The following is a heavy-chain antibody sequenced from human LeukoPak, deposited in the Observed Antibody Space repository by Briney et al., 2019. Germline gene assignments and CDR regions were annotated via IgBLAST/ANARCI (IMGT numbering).Heavy chain of an antibody. Sequence: PGGSLRLSCAASGFTFSTYAMSWVRQAPGKGLEWVSAISGSGGSTYYADSVRGRFTISRDNSKNTLYLQMNSLRAEDTAVHYCAKGGKSFDWQVFDYWGQGTLVTVSS. CDR3: AKGGKSFDWQVFDY. D-gene: IGHD3-9*01. CDR1: GFTFSTYA. J-gene: IGHJ4*02. CDR2: ISGSGGST. V-gene: IGHV3-23*01.